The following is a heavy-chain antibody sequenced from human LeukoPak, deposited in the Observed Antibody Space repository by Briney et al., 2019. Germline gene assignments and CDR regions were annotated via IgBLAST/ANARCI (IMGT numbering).Heavy chain of an antibody. D-gene: IGHD2-15*01. V-gene: IGHV4-34*01. CDR2: INHSGSA. CDR1: GGSFSGYY. Sequence: SETLSLTCAVYGGSFSGYYWSWIRQPPGKGLEWIGEINHSGSANYNPSLKSRVTISVDTSNNQFSLKLSSVTAADTAVYYCANGPYCSGGSCYLFDPWGQGTLVTVSS. CDR3: ANGPYCSGGSCYLFDP. J-gene: IGHJ5*02.